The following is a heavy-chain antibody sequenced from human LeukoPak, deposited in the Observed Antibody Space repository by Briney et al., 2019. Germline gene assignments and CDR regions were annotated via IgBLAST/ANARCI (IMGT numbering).Heavy chain of an antibody. D-gene: IGHD6-19*01. Sequence: GGSLRLSCAAPGIAFAGSAVHWVRQASGKGLEWVGCVRSHEKNYATLYGASVKGRFIISRDDSRNTASLQMSSLRIEDTAVYYCAREDVDITVAASGAFDIWGQGTMVTVSS. CDR3: AREDVDITVAASGAFDI. V-gene: IGHV3-73*01. J-gene: IGHJ3*02. CDR2: VRSHEKNYAT. CDR1: GIAFAGSA.